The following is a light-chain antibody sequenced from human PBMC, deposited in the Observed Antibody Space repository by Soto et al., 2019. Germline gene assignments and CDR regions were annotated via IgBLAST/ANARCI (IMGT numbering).Light chain of an antibody. CDR1: SGSVASNY. CDR2: GDN. Sequence: NFMLTQPHSVSESPGKTVTISCTGSSGSVASNYVHWYQRRPGSAPTIVIYGDNQRPSGVPDRFSGSIDSSSNSASLTISRLKTEYEADYCCQSYDRSSLYVFGTGTKLTVL. J-gene: IGLJ1*01. CDR3: QSYDRSSLYV. V-gene: IGLV6-57*02.